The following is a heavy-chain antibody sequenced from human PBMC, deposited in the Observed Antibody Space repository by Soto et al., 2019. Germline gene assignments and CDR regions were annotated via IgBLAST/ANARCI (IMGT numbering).Heavy chain of an antibody. CDR2: IIPILGIA. D-gene: IGHD2-15*01. CDR1: GGTFSSYT. J-gene: IGHJ2*01. V-gene: IGHV1-69*08. CDR3: AIEDGEVVAPLYWYFDL. Sequence: QVQLVQSGAEVKKPGSSVKVSCKASGGTFSSYTISWVRQAPGQGLEWMGRIIPILGIANYAQKFQGRVTITADKSTSTAYMELSSLRSEDTAVYYCAIEDGEVVAPLYWYFDLWGRGTLVTVSS.